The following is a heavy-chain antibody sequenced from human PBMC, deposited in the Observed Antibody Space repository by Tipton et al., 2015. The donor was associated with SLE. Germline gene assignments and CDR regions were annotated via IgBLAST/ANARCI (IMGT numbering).Heavy chain of an antibody. CDR2: ISYDGSNK. Sequence: RSLRLSCAASGFTFSSYAMHWVRQAPGKGLEWVTVISYDGSNKYYADSVKGRFTISRDNSKNSLYLQINSLRAEDTAVYYCARLLEHFDYWGQGTLVTVSS. CDR3: ARLLEHFDY. V-gene: IGHV3-30*03. J-gene: IGHJ4*02. CDR1: GFTFSSYA.